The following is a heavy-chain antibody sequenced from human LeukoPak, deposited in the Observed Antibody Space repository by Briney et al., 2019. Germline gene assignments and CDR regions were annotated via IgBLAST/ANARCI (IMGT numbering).Heavy chain of an antibody. V-gene: IGHV3-21*04. D-gene: IGHD2-8*02. CDR2: ISSSSSYI. CDR3: AKDVRGGCTGPTCHY. J-gene: IGHJ4*02. CDR1: GFTFSSYS. Sequence: GGSLRLSCAASGFTFSSYSMNWVRQAPGKGLEWVSSISSSSSYIYYADSVKGRFTISRDNSENTVYLQMNSLRAEDTAVYYCAKDVRGGCTGPTCHYWGQGTLVTVSS.